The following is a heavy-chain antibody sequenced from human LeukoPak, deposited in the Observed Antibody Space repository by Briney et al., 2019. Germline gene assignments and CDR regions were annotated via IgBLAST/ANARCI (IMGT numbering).Heavy chain of an antibody. D-gene: IGHD6-19*01. V-gene: IGHV4-61*01. J-gene: IGHJ4*02. CDR2: IYYSGST. Sequence: SETLSLTCAVSGGSVSSGSYYWSWIRQPPGKGLEWIGYIYYSGSTNYNPSLKSRVTISVDTSKNQFSLKLSSVTAADTAVYYCARHSSSAWYYYFDYWGQGTLVAVSS. CDR1: GGSVSSGSYY. CDR3: ARHSSSAWYYYFDY.